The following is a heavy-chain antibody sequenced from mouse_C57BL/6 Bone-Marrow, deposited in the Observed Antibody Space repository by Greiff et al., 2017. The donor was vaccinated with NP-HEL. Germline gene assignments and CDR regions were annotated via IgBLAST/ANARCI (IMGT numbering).Heavy chain of an antibody. Sequence: EVKVEESGGGLVQPGGSLSLSCAASGFTFTDYYMSWVRQPPGKALEWLGFIRNKANCYTTEYSASVKGWFTISRDNSQSILYLQMNALRAEESATYYCARYDDGYYVADDLDYWGQGTTLTVSS. D-gene: IGHD2-3*01. J-gene: IGHJ2*01. CDR3: ARYDDGYYVADDLDY. CDR1: GFTFTDYY. CDR2: IRNKANCYTT. V-gene: IGHV7-3*01.